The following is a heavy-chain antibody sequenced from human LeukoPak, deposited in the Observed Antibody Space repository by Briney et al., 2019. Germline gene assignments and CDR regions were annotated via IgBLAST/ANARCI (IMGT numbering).Heavy chain of an antibody. CDR2: LHYSGST. V-gene: IGHV4-39*01. D-gene: IGHD1-1*01. Sequence: SSETLSLTCTVCSHLISISSDYGGWGRQPPGKGLEWIGSLHYSGSTYQDPSLKSLVTVSGYSNKNQFSLKLSPVTVTVTAEYYCARVLGNDRFNYFDYWGQGTLVTVSS. CDR1: SHLISISSDY. J-gene: IGHJ4*02. CDR3: ARVLGNDRFNYFDY.